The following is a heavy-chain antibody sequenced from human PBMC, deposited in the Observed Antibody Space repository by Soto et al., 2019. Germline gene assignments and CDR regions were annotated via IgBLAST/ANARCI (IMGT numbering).Heavy chain of an antibody. CDR2: IWYDGREK. Sequence: QVQLVESGGGVVQPGRSLRLSCAASGITFSNYVTHWVRQAPGKGLEWVAVIWYDGREKYYADSVKGRFTISRDNSKNPMYLQMNRLTADEKAVYFCVCGYGDFDDWGQGTLVAVSS. J-gene: IGHJ4*02. D-gene: IGHD3-22*01. CDR1: GITFSNYV. V-gene: IGHV3-33*01. CDR3: VCGYGDFDD.